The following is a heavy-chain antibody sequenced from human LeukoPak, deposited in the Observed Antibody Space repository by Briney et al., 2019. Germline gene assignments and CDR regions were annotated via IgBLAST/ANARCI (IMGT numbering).Heavy chain of an antibody. J-gene: IGHJ1*01. Sequence: ASVKVSCKASGYTFTGYYMHWVRQAPGQGLEWMGWINPNSGGTNYAQKFQGRVTMTRDTSISTAYMELSRLRSDDTAVYYCARGPYDSSGYYYFQHWGQGTLVTVSS. CDR3: ARGPYDSSGYYYFQH. CDR2: INPNSGGT. D-gene: IGHD3-22*01. V-gene: IGHV1-2*02. CDR1: GYTFTGYY.